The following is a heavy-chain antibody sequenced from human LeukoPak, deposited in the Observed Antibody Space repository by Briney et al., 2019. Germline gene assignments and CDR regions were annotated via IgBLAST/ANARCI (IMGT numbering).Heavy chain of an antibody. D-gene: IGHD2-15*01. CDR1: GFTFSSYW. J-gene: IGHJ3*02. CDR2: IKQDGSEK. V-gene: IGHV3-7*04. Sequence: SAGSLRLSCAASGFTFSSYWMSWVRQAPGKGLEWVANIKQDGSEKYYVDSVKGRFTISRDNAKNSLYLQMNSLRAEDTAVYYCARGLLNPPNRYCSGGSCHDAFDIWGQGTMVTVSS. CDR3: ARGLLNPPNRYCSGGSCHDAFDI.